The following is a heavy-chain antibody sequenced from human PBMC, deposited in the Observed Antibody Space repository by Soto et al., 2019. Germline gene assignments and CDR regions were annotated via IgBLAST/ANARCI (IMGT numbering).Heavy chain of an antibody. J-gene: IGHJ4*02. CDR3: AKSLSAIPGDS. D-gene: IGHD2-2*01. CDR1: GFTFSSYW. CDR2: IKQDGSEI. Sequence: GGSLRLSCAASGFTFSSYWMSWVRQGPGKGPEWVANIKQDGSEIYYVDSVKGRFTISRDNAKSSLYLQMTSLRAEDTAVRHCAKSLSAIPGDSWGQGTLVTVSS. V-gene: IGHV3-7*05.